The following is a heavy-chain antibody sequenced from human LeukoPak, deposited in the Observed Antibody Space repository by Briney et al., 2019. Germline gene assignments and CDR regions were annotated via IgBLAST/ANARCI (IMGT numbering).Heavy chain of an antibody. D-gene: IGHD6-19*01. CDR1: GFTFSSYA. J-gene: IGHJ4*02. CDR2: ISGSGGST. Sequence: PGGSLRLSCAASGFTFSSYAMSWVRQAPGKGLEWLSAISGSGGSTYYADSVKGRYTISRDNSKHTLYLQMNSLRAEDTSIYYCAKDAVAGDYWGQGTLVTVSS. V-gene: IGHV3-23*01. CDR3: AKDAVAGDY.